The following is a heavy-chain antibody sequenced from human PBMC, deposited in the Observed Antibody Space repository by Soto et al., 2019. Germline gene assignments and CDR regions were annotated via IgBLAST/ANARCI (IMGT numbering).Heavy chain of an antibody. V-gene: IGHV1-18*01. J-gene: IGHJ4*02. Sequence: QVHLVQSGAEVKKPGASVKVSCKGSGYTFTSYGITWVRQAPGQGLEWMGWISAHNGNTDYAQKLQGRVTVTRDSSTSRAYMELRSLRSDATAVYYCARGRYGDYWGQGALVTVSS. CDR2: ISAHNGNT. D-gene: IGHD1-1*01. CDR3: ARGRYGDY. CDR1: GYTFTSYG.